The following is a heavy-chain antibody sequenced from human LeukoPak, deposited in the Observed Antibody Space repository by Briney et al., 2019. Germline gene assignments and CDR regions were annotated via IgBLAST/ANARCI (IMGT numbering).Heavy chain of an antibody. Sequence: GGSLRLSCAASGFTFSSYAMNWVRQAPGKGLEWVSAISGSGGSSYTYYADSVKGRFTISRDNAQNSLYLHMKRLRAEDTAGXYCARRDYYDILTGSYEDYWGQGTLVTVSS. D-gene: IGHD3-9*01. CDR3: ARRDYYDILTGSYEDY. CDR2: ISGSGGSSYT. V-gene: IGHV3-23*01. J-gene: IGHJ4*02. CDR1: GFTFSSYA.